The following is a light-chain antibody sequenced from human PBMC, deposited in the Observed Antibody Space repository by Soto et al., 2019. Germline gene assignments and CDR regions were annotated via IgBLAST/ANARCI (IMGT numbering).Light chain of an antibody. V-gene: IGLV2-14*01. J-gene: IGLJ1*01. CDR1: SSDVGGYNH. Sequence: QSALTQPASVSGSPGQSITISCTGTSSDVGGYNHVSWYQHHPGKAPKLMIYEASNRPSGVSNRFSGSKSGNTASLTISGLQADDEADYYCNSHTSSNTRVFGTGTKVTVL. CDR3: NSHTSSNTRV. CDR2: EAS.